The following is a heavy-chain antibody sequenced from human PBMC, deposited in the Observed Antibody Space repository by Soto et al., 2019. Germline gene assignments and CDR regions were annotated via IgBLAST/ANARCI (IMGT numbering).Heavy chain of an antibody. CDR3: ASDLRVVTTVAP. CDR2: IIPILGIA. CDR1: GGTFSSYT. Sequence: QVQLVQSGAEVKKPGSSVKVSCKASGGTFSSYTISWVRQTPGQGLEWMGRIIPILGIANYAQKFQGRVTITADKSTSTADMELSSLRSEDTAVYYCASDLRVVTTVAPWGQGTLVTVSS. J-gene: IGHJ5*02. D-gene: IGHD2-21*02. V-gene: IGHV1-69*02.